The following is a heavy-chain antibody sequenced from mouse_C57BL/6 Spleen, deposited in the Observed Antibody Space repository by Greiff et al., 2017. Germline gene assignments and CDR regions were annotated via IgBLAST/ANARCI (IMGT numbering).Heavy chain of an antibody. CDR1: GYTFTSSW. V-gene: IGHV1-7*01. CDR2: INPSSGYI. Sequence: QVQLQQSGAELAKPGASVKLSCKASGYTFTSSWMHWVKQRPGPGLEWIGYINPSSGYIKYNQQFKDKATLTAEKSSCQPYIKLSSLTYEDSAVEYCSRSDYGSSYGDYFDYWGQGTTLTVSS. D-gene: IGHD1-1*01. CDR3: SRSDYGSSYGDYFDY. J-gene: IGHJ2*01.